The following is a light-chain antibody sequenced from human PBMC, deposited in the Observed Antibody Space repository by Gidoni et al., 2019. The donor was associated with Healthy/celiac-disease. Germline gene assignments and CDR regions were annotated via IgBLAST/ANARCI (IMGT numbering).Light chain of an antibody. Sequence: DIQMTQSPSSLSASVGDRVTITCRASQRISSYLNWYQQKPGKAPKLLIYAASSLQSGVPSRFSGSGSGTDFTLTISSLQPEDCATYYCQQSYSAWTFXXXTKVEIK. J-gene: IGKJ1*01. CDR2: AAS. V-gene: IGKV1-39*01. CDR3: QQSYSAWT. CDR1: QRISSY.